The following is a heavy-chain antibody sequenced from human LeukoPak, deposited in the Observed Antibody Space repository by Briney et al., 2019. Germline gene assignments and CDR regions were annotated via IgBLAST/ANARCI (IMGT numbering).Heavy chain of an antibody. V-gene: IGHV4-59*08. CDR1: GGSISSYY. CDR3: ARHPGGGAT. J-gene: IGHJ5*02. CDR2: LSYSGST. D-gene: IGHD1-26*01. Sequence: PSETLSLTCTVSGGSISSYYWSWIRQPPGKGLEWIGYLSYSGSTKYSPSLKSGGTISVDTSKNQFSLNLSSVTAADTAVYYCARHPGGGATWGQGTLVTVSS.